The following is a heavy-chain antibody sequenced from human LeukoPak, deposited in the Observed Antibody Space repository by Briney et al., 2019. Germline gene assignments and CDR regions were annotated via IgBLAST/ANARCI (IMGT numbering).Heavy chain of an antibody. D-gene: IGHD6-19*01. V-gene: IGHV1-2*02. CDR1: GYTFTGYY. J-gene: IGHJ4*02. CDR3: SPISAWLYYFDY. CDR2: INPNSGGT. Sequence: ASVKVSCKASGYTFTGYYMHWARQAPGQGLEWMGWINPNSGGTNYAQKFQGRVTMTRDTSISTAYMDLSRLRSDDTAVYYCSPISAWLYYFDYWGQGTLVTVSS.